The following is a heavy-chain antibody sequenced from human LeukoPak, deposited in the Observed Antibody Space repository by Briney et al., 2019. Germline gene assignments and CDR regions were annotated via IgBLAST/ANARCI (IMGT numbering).Heavy chain of an antibody. Sequence: PSETLSLTCTVSGGSISSGGYYWSWIRQPPGKGLEWIGYIYHSGSTYYNPSLKSRVTISVDRSKNQFSLKLSSVTAADTAVYYCARDSPTIQIDYWGQGTLVTVSS. CDR2: IYHSGST. J-gene: IGHJ4*02. CDR3: ARDSPTIQIDY. CDR1: GGSISSGGYY. V-gene: IGHV4-30-2*01. D-gene: IGHD3-3*01.